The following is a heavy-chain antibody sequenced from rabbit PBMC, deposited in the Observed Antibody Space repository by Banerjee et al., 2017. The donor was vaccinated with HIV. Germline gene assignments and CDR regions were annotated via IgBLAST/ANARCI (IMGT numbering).Heavy chain of an antibody. CDR3: ARGWPDAGVAGYGYGFTFDP. J-gene: IGHJ2*01. CDR1: GFSFSSGYD. V-gene: IGHV1S45*01. CDR2: IYTGSGST. Sequence: QEQLEESGGGLVKPGASLTLTCKASGFSFSSGYDMCWVRQAPGKGLEWIACIYTGSGSTYYANWAKGRFTVSKTSSTTVTLQMTSLTAADTATYFCARGWPDAGVAGYGYGFTFDPWGPGTLVTVS. D-gene: IGHD6-1*01.